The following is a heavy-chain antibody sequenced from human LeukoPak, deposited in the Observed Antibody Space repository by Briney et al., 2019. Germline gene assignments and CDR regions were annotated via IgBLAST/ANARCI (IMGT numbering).Heavy chain of an antibody. CDR2: ISSSSSYI. Sequence: GGSLRLSCAASGFTFSSYSMNWVRQAPGKGLEWVSSISSSSSYIYYADSVKGRFTISRDNAKNSLYLQMNSLRAEDTAVYYCARDREDSGWYFGWFDPWGQGTLVTVSS. V-gene: IGHV3-21*01. CDR1: GFTFSSYS. D-gene: IGHD6-19*01. CDR3: ARDREDSGWYFGWFDP. J-gene: IGHJ5*02.